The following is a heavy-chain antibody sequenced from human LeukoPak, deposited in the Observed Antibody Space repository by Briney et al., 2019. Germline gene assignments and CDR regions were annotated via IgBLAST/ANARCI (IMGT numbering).Heavy chain of an antibody. D-gene: IGHD2-15*01. Sequence: SETLSLTCTVSGASISSSSYYWGWIRQPPGKGLEWIGSISYSGSTNYNPSLKSRVTISVDTSKNQFSLKLSSVTAADTAVYYCARDVCSGGSCYSGPHWFDPWGQGTLVTVSS. CDR1: GASISSSSYY. J-gene: IGHJ5*02. V-gene: IGHV4-39*07. CDR2: ISYSGST. CDR3: ARDVCSGGSCYSGPHWFDP.